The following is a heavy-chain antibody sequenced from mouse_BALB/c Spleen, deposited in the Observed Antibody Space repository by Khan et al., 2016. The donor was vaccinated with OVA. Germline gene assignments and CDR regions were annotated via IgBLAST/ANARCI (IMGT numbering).Heavy chain of an antibody. V-gene: IGHV3-2*02. J-gene: IGHJ2*01. CDR1: GYSITSDYA. Sequence: EVQLQESGPGLVKPSQSLSLTCTVTGYSITSDYAWNWIRQFPGNKLEWMGYISYSGRTSYNPSLKSRLSTTRDTSKNQFFLQLNSVTTDDTATDYCARSVTITTVVATDFDYWGQGTTLTVSS. D-gene: IGHD1-1*01. CDR2: ISYSGRT. CDR3: ARSVTITTVVATDFDY.